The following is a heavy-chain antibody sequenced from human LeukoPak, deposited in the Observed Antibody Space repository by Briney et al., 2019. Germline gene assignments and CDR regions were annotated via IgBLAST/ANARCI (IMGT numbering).Heavy chain of an antibody. CDR3: ARDLDRSGYYRSDALDI. CDR2: IIPIFGTA. CDR1: GGTFSSYA. Sequence: SVKVSCKASGGTFSSYAISWVRQAPGQGLEWMGGIIPIFGTANYAQKFQGRVTITADESTSTAYMELSSLRSDDTAVYYCARDLDRSGYYRSDALDIWGQGTLVTVSS. V-gene: IGHV1-69*01. J-gene: IGHJ3*02. D-gene: IGHD3-22*01.